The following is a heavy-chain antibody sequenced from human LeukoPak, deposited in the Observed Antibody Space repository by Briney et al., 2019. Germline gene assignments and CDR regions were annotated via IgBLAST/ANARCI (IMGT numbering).Heavy chain of an antibody. CDR1: GYTFTSYG. D-gene: IGHD5-18*01. Sequence: ASVKVSCKASGYTFTSYGISWVRQAPGQGLEGMGWINPYNGNTNYAQKLQGRVTMTTDTSTSTAYMELRSLRPDDTAVYYCARGPPRGYSSGTGDYWGQGTLVTVSS. V-gene: IGHV1-18*01. CDR2: INPYNGNT. J-gene: IGHJ4*02. CDR3: ARGPPRGYSSGTGDY.